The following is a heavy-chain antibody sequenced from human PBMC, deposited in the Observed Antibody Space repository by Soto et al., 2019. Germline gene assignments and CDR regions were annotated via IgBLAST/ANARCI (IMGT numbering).Heavy chain of an antibody. D-gene: IGHD6-6*01. CDR3: TTNEKSIAARPYYYYGMDV. J-gene: IGHJ6*02. CDR1: GFTFSSYA. Sequence: GGSLRLSCAASGFTFSSYAMSWVRQAPGKGLEWVGRIKSKTDGGTTDYAAPVKGRFTISRDDSKNTLYLQMNSLKTEDTAVYYCTTNEKSIAARPYYYYGMDVWGQGTTVTVSS. CDR2: IKSKTDGGTT. V-gene: IGHV3-15*01.